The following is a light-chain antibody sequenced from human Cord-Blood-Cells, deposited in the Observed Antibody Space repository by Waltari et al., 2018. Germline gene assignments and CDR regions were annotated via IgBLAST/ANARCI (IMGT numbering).Light chain of an antibody. CDR1: SSTIGSNT. J-gene: IGLJ2*01. CDR2: SNN. CDR3: AAWDDSLNGQVV. Sequence: QSVLTQPPSASGTPGQRVTIPCSGSSSTIGSNTVNWYQQPPGTAPKLLIYSNNQRPSGVPDRFSGSKSGTSASLAISGLQSEDEADYYCAAWDDSLNGQVVFGGGTKLTVL. V-gene: IGLV1-44*01.